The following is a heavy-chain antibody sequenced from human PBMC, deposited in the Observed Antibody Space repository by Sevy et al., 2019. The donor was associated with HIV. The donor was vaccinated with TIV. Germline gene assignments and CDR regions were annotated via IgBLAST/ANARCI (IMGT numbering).Heavy chain of an antibody. Sequence: GGSLRLSCAASGFTFSRYWMSWVRQAPGKGLEWVSVIYSEGSKNYANSVKGRFTISRDNSKNTLYLQMNSLRAEDTAVYYCAIGSVSMVIAKDAFHIWGQGTMVTVSS. D-gene: IGHD2-21*01. CDR3: AIGSVSMVIAKDAFHI. CDR1: GFTFSRYW. J-gene: IGHJ3*02. CDR2: IYSEGSK. V-gene: IGHV3-53*01.